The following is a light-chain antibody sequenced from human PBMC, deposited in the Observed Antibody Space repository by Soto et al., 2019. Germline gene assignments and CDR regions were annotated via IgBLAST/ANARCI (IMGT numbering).Light chain of an antibody. J-gene: IGLJ1*01. CDR3: FSHRRGDSHV. Sequence: QSVLTQPASLSGSPGQSITISCPGTSRDVGGYNYVSWYQQYPGQAPKLMIYGVTNRPSGVSNRFSGSKTGNTASLTISGLQAEDEAYYYCFSHRRGDSHVFGTGTKGNVL. V-gene: IGLV2-14*01. CDR1: SRDVGGYNY. CDR2: GVT.